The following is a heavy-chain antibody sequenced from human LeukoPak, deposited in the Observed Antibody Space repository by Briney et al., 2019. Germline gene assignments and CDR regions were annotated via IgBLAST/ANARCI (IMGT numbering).Heavy chain of an antibody. V-gene: IGHV4-39*07. CDR1: GGSISSSSYY. D-gene: IGHD3-10*01. J-gene: IGHJ4*02. CDR2: IYYSGST. CDR3: ARVYRVRGVRDDY. Sequence: SETLSLTCTVSGGSISSSSYYWGWIRQPPGKGLEWIGSIYYSGSTYYNPSLKSRVTISVDTSKNQFSLKLSSVTAADTAVYYCARVYRVRGVRDDYWGQGTLVTVSS.